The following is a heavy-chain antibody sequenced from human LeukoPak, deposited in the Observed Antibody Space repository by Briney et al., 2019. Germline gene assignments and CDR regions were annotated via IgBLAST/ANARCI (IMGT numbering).Heavy chain of an antibody. V-gene: IGHV3-33*01. CDR2: IWYDGSNK. CDR1: GFTFSSYG. J-gene: IGHJ4*02. CDR3: AITYCYGSGLDY. Sequence: PGRSLRLSCAASGFTFSSYGMHWVRQAPGKGLEWVAVIWYDGSNKYYADSVKGRFTISRDNSKNTLYLQMNSLRAEDTAVYYCAITYCYGSGLDYWGQGTLVTVSS. D-gene: IGHD3-10*01.